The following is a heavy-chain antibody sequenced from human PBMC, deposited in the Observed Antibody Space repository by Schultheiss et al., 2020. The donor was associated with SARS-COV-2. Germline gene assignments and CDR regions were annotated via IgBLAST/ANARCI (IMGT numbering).Heavy chain of an antibody. CDR1: GGFVSSSSYY. Sequence: SQTLSLTCSVSGGFVSSSSYYWGWIRQPPGKGLEWLGYIFYSGTTNYNPSLEGRITISVDKSKNQFSLRLTSVTAADTAVYYCASGSGVIIPLSVWGRGMLVTVSS. V-gene: IGHV4-61*05. J-gene: IGHJ4*02. D-gene: IGHD3-3*01. CDR3: ASGSGVIIPLSV. CDR2: IFYSGTT.